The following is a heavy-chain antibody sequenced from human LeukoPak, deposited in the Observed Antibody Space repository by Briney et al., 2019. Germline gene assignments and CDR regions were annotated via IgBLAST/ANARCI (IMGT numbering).Heavy chain of an antibody. Sequence: PGGSLRLSCAASGFTLSSYAMSWVRQAPGKGLEWVSVIYSGGSTYYADSVKGRFTISRDNSKNTLYLQMNSLRAEDTAVYYCARVSEKYDILTGPRRYYYYMDVWGKGTTVTISS. CDR3: ARVSEKYDILTGPRRYYYYMDV. D-gene: IGHD3-9*01. CDR2: IYSGGST. V-gene: IGHV3-53*01. J-gene: IGHJ6*03. CDR1: GFTLSSYA.